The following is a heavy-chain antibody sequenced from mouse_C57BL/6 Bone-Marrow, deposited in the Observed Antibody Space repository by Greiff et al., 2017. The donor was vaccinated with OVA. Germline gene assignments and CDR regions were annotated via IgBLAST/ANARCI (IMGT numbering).Heavy chain of an antibody. CDR3: ASIYYDYGGFAY. D-gene: IGHD2-4*01. CDR2: ISSGSSTI. Sequence: EVKLMESGGGLVKPGGSLKLSCAASGFTFSDYGMHWVRQAPEKGLAWVAYISSGSSTIYYAATVKGRFTISRDNAKNTLFLQMTSLRSEDTAMYYCASIYYDYGGFAYWGQGTLVTVSA. CDR1: GFTFSDYG. V-gene: IGHV5-17*01. J-gene: IGHJ3*01.